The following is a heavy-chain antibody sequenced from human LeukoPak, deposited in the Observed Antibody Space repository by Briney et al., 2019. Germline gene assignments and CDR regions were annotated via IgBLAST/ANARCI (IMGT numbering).Heavy chain of an antibody. CDR3: AREEQLLAYETNYYSYYMDV. CDR1: GGSLSSYY. V-gene: IGHV4-4*07. Sequence: SETLSLTCTVSGGSLSSYYWSSVRQPAGKGLERIGHMSTIGSTNYNPSLQSRVTVSVDKSKNQFSLKLNSVTAADTAVYYCAREEQLLAYETNYYSYYMDVWGKGTTVTVSS. D-gene: IGHD6-13*01. J-gene: IGHJ6*03. CDR2: MSTIGST.